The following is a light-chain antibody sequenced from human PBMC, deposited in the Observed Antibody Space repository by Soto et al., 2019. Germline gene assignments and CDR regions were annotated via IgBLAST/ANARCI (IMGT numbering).Light chain of an antibody. CDR3: QQYNKWPPLT. CDR1: QSVGTN. Sequence: EVVMTQSPATQSVSPGERATLSCRASQSVGTNLAWYQQKPGQAPRLLIYGASTRATGIPARFSGSGSGTEFTLTISRLQYEAIAVYYCQQYNKWPPLTLGGGTKVEIK. V-gene: IGKV3-15*01. J-gene: IGKJ4*01. CDR2: GAS.